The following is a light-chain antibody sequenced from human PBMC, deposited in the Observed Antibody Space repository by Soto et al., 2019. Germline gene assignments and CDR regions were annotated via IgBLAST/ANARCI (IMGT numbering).Light chain of an antibody. CDR3: QQRYSTPIT. V-gene: IGKV1-39*01. Sequence: DIQMTQSPSSLSASVGDRVTITCRASQSIYSSLNWYQQKPGKAPKLLIYAASSLQSGVPSRFSGSGSGTEFTLTISTLPPEDFATSYCQQRYSTPITFGGGTNVEIK. J-gene: IGKJ4*02. CDR1: QSIYSS. CDR2: AAS.